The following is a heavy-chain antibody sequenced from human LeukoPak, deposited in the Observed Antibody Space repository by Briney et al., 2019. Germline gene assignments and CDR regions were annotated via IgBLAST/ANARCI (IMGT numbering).Heavy chain of an antibody. J-gene: IGHJ5*02. V-gene: IGHV3-30*02. D-gene: IGHD1-26*01. Sequence: PGGSLRLSCAASGFTFSSYGMHWVRQAPGKGLEWVAFIRYDGSNKYYADSVKGRFTISRDNSKNTLYLQMNSLRSEDTAVYYCARSSGSHPFNNWFDPWGQGTLVTVSS. CDR3: ARSSGSHPFNNWFDP. CDR1: GFTFSSYG. CDR2: IRYDGSNK.